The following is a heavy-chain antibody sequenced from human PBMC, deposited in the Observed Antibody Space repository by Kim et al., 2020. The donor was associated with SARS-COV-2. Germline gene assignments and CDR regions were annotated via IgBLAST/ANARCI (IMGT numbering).Heavy chain of an antibody. CDR2: IYYSGNT. V-gene: IGHV4-61*01. Sequence: SETLSLTCTVSGGSVSSGSYFWSWIRQPPGKGLEWIGYIYYSGNTNYNPSLKSRVTMSVDTSNNQFSLKLRSVTAADTAEYYCARAPNDFWSGYPYYFDYWGQGTLVTVSS. D-gene: IGHD3-3*01. CDR1: GGSVSSGSYF. J-gene: IGHJ4*02. CDR3: ARAPNDFWSGYPYYFDY.